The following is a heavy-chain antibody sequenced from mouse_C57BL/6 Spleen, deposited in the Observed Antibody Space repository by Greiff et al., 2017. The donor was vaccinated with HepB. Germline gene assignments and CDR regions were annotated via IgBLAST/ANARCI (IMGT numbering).Heavy chain of an antibody. Sequence: VQLQQSGPELVKPGASVKISCKASGYAFSSSWMNWVKQRPGKGLEWIGRIYPGDGDTNYNGKFKGKATLTADKSSSTAYMQLSSLTSEDSAVYYGERMGPLSWDDMDDGGQGTSVTVSS. CDR3: ERMGPLSWDDMDD. CDR2: IYPGDGDT. CDR1: GYAFSSSW. J-gene: IGHJ4*01. D-gene: IGHD1-1*01. V-gene: IGHV1-82*01.